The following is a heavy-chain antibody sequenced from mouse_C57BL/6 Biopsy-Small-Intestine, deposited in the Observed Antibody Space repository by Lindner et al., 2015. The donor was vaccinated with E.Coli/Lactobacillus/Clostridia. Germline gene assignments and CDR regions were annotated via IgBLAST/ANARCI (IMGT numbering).Heavy chain of an antibody. CDR3: ATGLCATECYLLDY. CDR1: GYTFTNYP. Sequence: SVKVSCKASGYTFTNYPIHWVRQAPGQRLEWMGLINTGNGNARYSQKFQGRVTITRDTSASTAHMELSSLRSEDAAVYYCATGLCATECYLLDYWGQGTLVAVSS. V-gene: IGHV1-84*02. J-gene: IGHJ4*01. D-gene: IGHD5-5*01. CDR2: INTGNGNA.